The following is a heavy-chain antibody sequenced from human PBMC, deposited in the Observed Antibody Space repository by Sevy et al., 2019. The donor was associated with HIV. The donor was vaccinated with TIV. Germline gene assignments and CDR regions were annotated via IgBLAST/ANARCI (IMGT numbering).Heavy chain of an antibody. CDR2: IKSKTDGGTT. J-gene: IGHJ4*02. D-gene: IGHD3-3*01. CDR1: GFTFSNAC. CDR3: TTDYESDMSLY. V-gene: IGHV3-15*01. Sequence: GGSLRLSCAASGFTFSNACMSWVRQAPGKGLEWVGRIKSKTDGGTTDYAAPVKGRFTISRDDSKTTLYLQMNSLKTEDTAVYYCTTDYESDMSLYWGQGTLVTVSS.